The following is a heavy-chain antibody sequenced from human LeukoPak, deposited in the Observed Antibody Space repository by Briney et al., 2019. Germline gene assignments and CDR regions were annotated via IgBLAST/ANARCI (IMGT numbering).Heavy chain of an antibody. D-gene: IGHD1-26*01. Sequence: SETLSLTCTVSGGSISNYYWTWIRQPAGKGLEWIGRIYPSGSTNYNPSLKSRVTISVDKSKNKFSLKVSSVTAADTAVYYCARESFSGSYDYWGQETLVTVSS. CDR2: IYPSGST. CDR1: GGSISNYY. V-gene: IGHV4-4*07. CDR3: ARESFSGSYDY. J-gene: IGHJ4*02.